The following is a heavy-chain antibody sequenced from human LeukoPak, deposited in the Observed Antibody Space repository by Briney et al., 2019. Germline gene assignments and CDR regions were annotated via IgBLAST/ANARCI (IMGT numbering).Heavy chain of an antibody. J-gene: IGHJ4*02. V-gene: IGHV4-61*09. CDR2: IYTSGTT. D-gene: IGHD2-2*01. CDR1: GGSISSGVYY. CDR3: AATSNYVDY. Sequence: SETLSLTCTVSGGSISSGVYYWSWIRQPAGKGLEWIGHIYTSGTTNYNPSLKSRVTISVDTPKNQFSLKLSSVTAADTAVYYCAATSNYVDYWGQGTLVTVSS.